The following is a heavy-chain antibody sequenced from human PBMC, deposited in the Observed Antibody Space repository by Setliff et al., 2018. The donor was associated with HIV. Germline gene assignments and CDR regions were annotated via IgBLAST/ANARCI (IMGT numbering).Heavy chain of an antibody. CDR1: GYTFTAYY. CDR3: AREAPLRYAFDV. J-gene: IGHJ3*01. CDR2: SNSNSGAT. Sequence: GASVKVSCKASGYTFTAYYIHWVRQAPGQGLEWMGRSNSNSGATNYAQNFQGRVTMTRETSISTAYMEVTGLRSEDTAVYFCAREAPLRYAFDVWGQGTRVT. V-gene: IGHV1-2*06.